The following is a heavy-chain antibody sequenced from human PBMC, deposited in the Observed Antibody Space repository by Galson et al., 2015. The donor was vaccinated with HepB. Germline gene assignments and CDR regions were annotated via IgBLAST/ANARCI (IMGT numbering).Heavy chain of an antibody. CDR2: IRSEPHGGTA. J-gene: IGHJ4*02. CDR1: GFTFPDYA. D-gene: IGHD2-15*01. Sequence: SLRLSCAASGFTFPDYAVTWFRQAPGKGLEWVGYIRSEPHGGTAELAAPVKGRFTISRDNFKSVAYLQMNSLKTEDTAVYWCTRVGGPYQDFDFWGQGTLVTVSS. V-gene: IGHV3-49*03. CDR3: TRVGGPYQDFDF.